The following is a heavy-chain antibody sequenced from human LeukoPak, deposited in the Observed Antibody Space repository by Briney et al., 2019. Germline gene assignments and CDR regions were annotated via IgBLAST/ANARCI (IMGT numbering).Heavy chain of an antibody. D-gene: IGHD6-6*01. Sequence: SVKVSCKASGGTFSSYAISWVRQAHGQGLEWMGRIIPIFGIANYAQKFQGRVTITADKSTSTAYMGLSSLRSEDTAVYYCAREEAARPFDYWGQGTLVTVSS. CDR3: AREEAARPFDY. CDR1: GGTFSSYA. J-gene: IGHJ4*02. V-gene: IGHV1-69*04. CDR2: IIPIFGIA.